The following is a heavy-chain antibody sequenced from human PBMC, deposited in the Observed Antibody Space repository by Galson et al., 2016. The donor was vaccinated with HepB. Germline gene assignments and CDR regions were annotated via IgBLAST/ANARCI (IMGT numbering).Heavy chain of an antibody. CDR2: ISYHGSDK. V-gene: IGHV3-30-3*01. CDR3: AKVPSMVRGF. D-gene: IGHD3-10*01. J-gene: IGHJ3*01. Sequence: SLRLSCAASGFAFSGPAMHWVRQAPGKGLEWVAAISYHGSDKYYADSVKGRFTISRDNSKKTLYLQMNSLRAEDTAVYYCAKVPSMVRGFWGQGTMVTVSS. CDR1: GFAFSGPA.